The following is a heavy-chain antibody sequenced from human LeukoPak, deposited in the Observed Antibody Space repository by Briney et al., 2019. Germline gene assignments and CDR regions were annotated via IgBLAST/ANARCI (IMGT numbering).Heavy chain of an antibody. J-gene: IGHJ4*02. Sequence: GGSLRLSCAASGFTFSSYWMSWVRQAPGRGLEWVANIKQDGSEQYYVDSVKGRFTISRDNAKNSLYLQMNSLRAEDTSVYYCARDLYSYPFFDYWGQGILVTVPS. V-gene: IGHV3-7*04. CDR3: ARDLYSYPFFDY. CDR1: GFTFSSYW. CDR2: IKQDGSEQ. D-gene: IGHD5-18*01.